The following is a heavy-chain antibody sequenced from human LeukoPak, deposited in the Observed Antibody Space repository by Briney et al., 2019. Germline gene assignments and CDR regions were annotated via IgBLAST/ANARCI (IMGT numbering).Heavy chain of an antibody. CDR3: ARAPGCNTESCNSWFDP. J-gene: IGHJ5*02. CDR1: GNSFNTYG. V-gene: IGHV1-18*01. Sequence: GASVKVSCKASGNSFNTYGISWLRQAPGQGLEWMGWINVNTKYARKFQGRVTMTTDTSTSTAYMELRSLRSDDTAVYFCARAPGCNTESCNSWFDPWGQGTLVTVSS. CDR2: INVNT. D-gene: IGHD2/OR15-2a*01.